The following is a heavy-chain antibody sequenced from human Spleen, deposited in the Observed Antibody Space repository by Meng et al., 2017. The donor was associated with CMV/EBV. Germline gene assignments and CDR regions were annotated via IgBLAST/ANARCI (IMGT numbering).Heavy chain of an antibody. D-gene: IGHD2-21*02. Sequence: GYKFTDVYLQWLRTAPGQGPEWMGWINPKDGHTNYGRKFQGRVTMTRDMSNRTAYMELIRLTTDDTAVYFCAAPVFGGDSYWWLDPWGQGTLVTVSS. CDR3: AAPVFGGDSYWWLDP. CDR2: INPKDGHT. CDR1: GYKFTDVY. J-gene: IGHJ5*02. V-gene: IGHV1-2*02.